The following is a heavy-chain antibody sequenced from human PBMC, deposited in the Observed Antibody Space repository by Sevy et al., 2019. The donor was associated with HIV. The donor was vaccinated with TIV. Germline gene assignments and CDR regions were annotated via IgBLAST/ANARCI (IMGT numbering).Heavy chain of an antibody. D-gene: IGHD3-22*01. Sequence: GGSLRLSCAASGFTVSSNYMSWVRQAPGKGLEWVSVIYSGGSTYYAESVKGRFTISSDNSKNTLYVKLNNLRAEDTAVYYCASSPPYYYDSSGYYYRDDYWGQGTLVTVSS. CDR2: IYSGGST. CDR3: ASSPPYYYDSSGYYYRDDY. CDR1: GFTVSSNY. V-gene: IGHV3-53*05. J-gene: IGHJ4*02.